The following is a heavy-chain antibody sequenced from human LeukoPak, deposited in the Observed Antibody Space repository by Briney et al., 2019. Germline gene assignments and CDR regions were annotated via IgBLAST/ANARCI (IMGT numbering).Heavy chain of an antibody. CDR1: GGSFSGYY. D-gene: IGHD3-16*01. Sequence: SETLSLTCAVYGGSFSGYYWSWIRQPPGKGLEWIGEINHSGSTNYNPSLKSRVTISVDTSKNQFSLKLSPVTAADTAVYYCARGLGGYEAYWGQGTLVTVSS. J-gene: IGHJ4*02. CDR2: INHSGST. V-gene: IGHV4-34*01. CDR3: ARGLGGYEAY.